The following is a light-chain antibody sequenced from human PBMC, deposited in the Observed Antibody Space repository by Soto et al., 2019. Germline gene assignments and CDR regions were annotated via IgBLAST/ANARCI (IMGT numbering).Light chain of an antibody. Sequence: EIVLTQSPATLSVSPGERVTLSCGASQSISSSSLAWYQQKPGLAPRLLIYDASNRATYIPDRFSGSGSGTAFALTISRLEHEDFAVYYCQQYVSSLRTFGQGTKVEIK. CDR1: QSISSSS. CDR3: QQYVSSLRT. J-gene: IGKJ1*01. CDR2: DAS. V-gene: IGKV3D-20*01.